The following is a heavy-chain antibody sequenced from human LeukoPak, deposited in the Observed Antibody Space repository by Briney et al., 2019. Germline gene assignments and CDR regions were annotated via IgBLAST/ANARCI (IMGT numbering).Heavy chain of an antibody. Sequence: GGSLRLSCVGSGFSFRSHWVNWVRQSPGKGLEWVANIKPDGSVKYYVDSARGRFTVSRDNAKNSAFLQMNSLRAEDTAIYYCATISAQTFDIWGQGTLVSVSS. D-gene: IGHD5-24*01. CDR2: IKPDGSVK. J-gene: IGHJ3*02. V-gene: IGHV3-7*01. CDR3: ATISAQTFDI. CDR1: GFSFRSHW.